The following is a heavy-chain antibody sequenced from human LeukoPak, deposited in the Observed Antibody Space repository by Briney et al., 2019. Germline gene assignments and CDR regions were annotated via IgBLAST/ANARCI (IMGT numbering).Heavy chain of an antibody. CDR3: AKSRSSSSSCYNY. CDR1: GFTVSDNY. Sequence: GGSLRLSCAASGFTVSDNYMSWVRQAPAKGLEWVSVIYSGGSTYYADSVKGRFTISRDNSKNTLFLQVNSLRAEDTAVYYCAKSRSSSSSCYNYWGQGTLVTVSS. CDR2: IYSGGST. V-gene: IGHV3-53*01. J-gene: IGHJ4*02. D-gene: IGHD2-2*02.